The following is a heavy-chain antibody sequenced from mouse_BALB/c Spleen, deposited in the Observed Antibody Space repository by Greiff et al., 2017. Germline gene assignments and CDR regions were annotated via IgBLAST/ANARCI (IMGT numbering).Heavy chain of an antibody. CDR3: ARKRWDYYAMDD. V-gene: IGHV1-39*01. J-gene: IGHJ4*01. D-gene: IGHD1-1*02. CDR2: IDPYYGGT. CDR1: GYSFTGYN. Sequence: VQLKESGPELEEPGASVKISCKASGYSFTGYNMNWVKQSNGKSLEWIGNIDPYYGGTSYNQKFKGKATLTVDKSSSTAYMQLKSLTSEDSAVYDCARKRWDYYAMDDWGQGTSVTVSS.